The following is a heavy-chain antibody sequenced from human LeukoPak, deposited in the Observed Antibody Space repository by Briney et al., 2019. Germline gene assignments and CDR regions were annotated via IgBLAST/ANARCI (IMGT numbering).Heavy chain of an antibody. CDR1: GGTFSSYA. J-gene: IGHJ6*03. D-gene: IGHD2-2*01. V-gene: IGHV1-69*05. CDR2: IIPIFGTA. Sequence: GASVKVSCKASGGTFSSYAISWVRQAPGQGLGWMGGIIPIFGTANYAQKFQGRATITTDESTSTAYMELSSLRSEDTAVYYCASQSRFPRYYYYYMDVWGKGTTVTVSS. CDR3: ASQSRFPRYYYYYMDV.